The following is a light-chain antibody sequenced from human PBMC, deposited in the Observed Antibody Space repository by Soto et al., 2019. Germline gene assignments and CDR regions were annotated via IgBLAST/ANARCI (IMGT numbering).Light chain of an antibody. CDR2: GAS. Sequence: EIVLTQSPGTLSLSPGERATLSCRASQSVSTYLAWYQHKPGQSPRLLIYGASNSATGIPDRFSGSGSGTDFTLTISRLEPEDLAMYYCQQYDSSPRPFGQGTKVEIK. CDR1: QSVSTY. V-gene: IGKV3-20*01. CDR3: QQYDSSPRP. J-gene: IGKJ1*01.